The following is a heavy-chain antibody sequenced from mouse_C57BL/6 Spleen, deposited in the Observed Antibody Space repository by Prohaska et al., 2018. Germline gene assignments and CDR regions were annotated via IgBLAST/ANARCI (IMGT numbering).Heavy chain of an antibody. J-gene: IGHJ1*03. CDR2: INPNNGGT. D-gene: IGHD4-1*01. Sequence: HGKSLEWIGDINPNNGGTSYNQKFKGKATLTVDKSSSTAYMELRSLTSEDSAVYYCARSELVHWYFDVWGTGTTVTVSS. CDR3: ARSELVHWYFDV. V-gene: IGHV1-26*01.